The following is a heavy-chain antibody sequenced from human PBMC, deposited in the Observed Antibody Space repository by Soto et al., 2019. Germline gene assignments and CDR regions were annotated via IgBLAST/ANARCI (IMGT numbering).Heavy chain of an antibody. J-gene: IGHJ4*02. D-gene: IGHD6-19*01. Sequence: PGGSLRLSCAASGFTFSSYGMHWVRQAPGKGLEWVAVISYDGSNKYYADSVKGRFTISRDNSKNTLYLQMNSLRAEDTAVYYCAKDFDRSSGPDYWGQGT. CDR2: ISYDGSNK. CDR1: GFTFSSYG. CDR3: AKDFDRSSGPDY. V-gene: IGHV3-30*18.